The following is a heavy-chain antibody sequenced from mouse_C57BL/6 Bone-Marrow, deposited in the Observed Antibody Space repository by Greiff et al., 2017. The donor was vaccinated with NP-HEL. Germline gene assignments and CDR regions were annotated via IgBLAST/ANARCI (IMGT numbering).Heavy chain of an antibody. D-gene: IGHD2-5*01. CDR1: GFSLTSYG. V-gene: IGHV2-3*01. CDR3: AKHRAPTIVKRGAMDY. J-gene: IGHJ4*01. CDR2: IWGDGST. Sequence: VKLVESGPGLVAPSQSLSITCTVSGFSLTSYGVSWVRQPPGKGLEWLGVIWGDGSTNYHSALISRLSISKDNSKSQVFIKLNSLQTDDTATYYCAKHRAPTIVKRGAMDYWGQGTSVTVSS.